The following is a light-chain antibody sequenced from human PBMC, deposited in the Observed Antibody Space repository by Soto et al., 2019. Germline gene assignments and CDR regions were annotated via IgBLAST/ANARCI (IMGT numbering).Light chain of an antibody. CDR1: QSISSY. CDR3: QHSYR. Sequence: DSQMTKSPHFLYASVGHRVTITCRASQSISSYLKWYQQKPGQDTNLLIYAASSLQSGVPSRFSCSGSGTDFTLTVSSLQTEDFSTYDCQHSYRFGGGTKVDIK. J-gene: IGKJ4*01. V-gene: IGKV1-39*01. CDR2: AAS.